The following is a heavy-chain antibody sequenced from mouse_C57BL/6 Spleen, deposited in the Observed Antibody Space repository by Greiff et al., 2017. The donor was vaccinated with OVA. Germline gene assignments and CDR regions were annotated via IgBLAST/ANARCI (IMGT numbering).Heavy chain of an antibody. Sequence: EVKLMESGGGLVKPGGSLKLSCAASGFTFSDYGMHWVRQAPEKGLEWVAYISSGSSTIYYADTVKGRFTISRDNAKNTLFLQMTSLRSEDTAMYYCAKDYYGFAYWGQGTLVTVSA. J-gene: IGHJ3*01. D-gene: IGHD2-1*01. CDR1: GFTFSDYG. CDR2: ISSGSSTI. CDR3: AKDYYGFAY. V-gene: IGHV5-17*01.